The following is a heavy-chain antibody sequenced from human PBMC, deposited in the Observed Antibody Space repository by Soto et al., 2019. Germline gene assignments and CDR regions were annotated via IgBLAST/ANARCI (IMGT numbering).Heavy chain of an antibody. CDR1: GFSFSNYW. J-gene: IGHJ6*02. CDR2: IRQDGSEK. D-gene: IGHD6-19*01. V-gene: IGHV3-7*02. Sequence: GGSLRLSCAASGFSFSNYWMSWVRQTPGKRMERMANIRQDGSEKYYVDSVKGRFTISRDNAKNSLKLSSVTAADTAVYYCARLGIAVAGTYYYYGMDVWGQGTTVTVSS. CDR3: ARLGIAVAGTYYYYGMDV.